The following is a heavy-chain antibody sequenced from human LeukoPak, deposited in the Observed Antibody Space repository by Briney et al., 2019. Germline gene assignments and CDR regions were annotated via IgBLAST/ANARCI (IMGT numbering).Heavy chain of an antibody. CDR3: ARDPISSGYYFDY. D-gene: IGHD6-19*01. J-gene: IGHJ4*02. V-gene: IGHV3-48*02. CDR2: INSWSSDI. CDR1: GFTFSSYS. Sequence: PGGSLRLSCAASGFTFSSYSMNWVRQAPGKGLEWVSYINSWSSDIYYADSVKGRFTISRDNARNSLYLQMNSLRDEDTAVYYCARDPISSGYYFDYWGQGTLVTVSS.